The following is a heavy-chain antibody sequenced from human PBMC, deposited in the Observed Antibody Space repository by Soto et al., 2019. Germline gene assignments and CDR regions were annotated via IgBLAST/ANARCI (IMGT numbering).Heavy chain of an antibody. J-gene: IGHJ4*02. V-gene: IGHV1-46*01. CDR1: GYTFTSYY. Sequence: GASVKVSCKESGYTFTSYYMQWVRQAPGQGLEWMGIIIPSGGSTSYAQKLQGRVTVTRDTSTSTAYMELRSLISDDTAVYYCASTGGDCTKGVCYDYWGQGTLVTVSS. CDR3: ASTGGDCTKGVCYDY. D-gene: IGHD2-8*01. CDR2: IIPSGGST.